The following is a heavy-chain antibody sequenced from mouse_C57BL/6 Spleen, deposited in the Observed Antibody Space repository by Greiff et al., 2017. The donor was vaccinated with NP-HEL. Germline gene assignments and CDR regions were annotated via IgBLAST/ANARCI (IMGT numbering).Heavy chain of an antibody. Sequence: VQLQQSGPELVKPGASVKMSCKASGYTFTDYNMHWVKQSHGKSLEWIGYINPNNGGTSYNQKFKGKATLTVNKSSSTAYMELRSLTSEDSAVYYCARSGDYDVCWYFDVWGTGTTVTVSS. D-gene: IGHD2-4*01. V-gene: IGHV1-22*01. J-gene: IGHJ1*03. CDR1: GYTFTDYN. CDR3: ARSGDYDVCWYFDV. CDR2: INPNNGGT.